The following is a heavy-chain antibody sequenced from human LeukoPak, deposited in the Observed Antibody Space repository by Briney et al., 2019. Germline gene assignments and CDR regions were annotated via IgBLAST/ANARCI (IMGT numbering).Heavy chain of an antibody. CDR2: IYYSGST. V-gene: IGHV4-39*07. Sequence: SETLSLTCTVSGGSISSSSYYWGWIRQPPGKGLEWIGSIYYSGSTYYNPSLKSRVTISVDTSKNQFSLKLSSVTAADTAVYYCAREIYYDIVVVVAAGEAFDYWGQGTLVTVSS. CDR1: GGSISSSSYY. J-gene: IGHJ4*02. CDR3: AREIYYDIVVVVAAGEAFDY. D-gene: IGHD2-15*01.